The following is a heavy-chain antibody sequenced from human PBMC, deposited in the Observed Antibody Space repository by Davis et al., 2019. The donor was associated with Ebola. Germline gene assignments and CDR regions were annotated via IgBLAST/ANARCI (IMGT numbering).Heavy chain of an antibody. D-gene: IGHD2-2*01. V-gene: IGHV4-59*11. CDR1: GVSIIDHY. CDR2: IDYRGRS. CDR3: ARGGSPAMFKGVDE. J-gene: IGHJ4*02. Sequence: PSETLSLTCTVSGVSIIDHYCSCIRQSPGKGLEWIGYIDYRGRSTYKPSLRSRITMSVDTSKNQFSLKLKSITAADTAVYYCARGGSPAMFKGVDEWGQGTLVTVSS.